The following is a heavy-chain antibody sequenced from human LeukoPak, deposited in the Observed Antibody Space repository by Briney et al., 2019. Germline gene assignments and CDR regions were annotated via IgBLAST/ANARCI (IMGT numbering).Heavy chain of an antibody. CDR1: GFTFKKYD. CDR3: ARSPDILTGENFDY. D-gene: IGHD3-9*01. CDR2: IRGSGEST. J-gene: IGHJ4*02. V-gene: IGHV3-23*01. Sequence: GGTLRLSCAASGFTFKKYDMTWVRQAPGKGLEWVAGIRGSGESTYYSDSVKGRFTISRDNAENKVYLLMNILRAEDTAEYYCARSPDILTGENFDYWGQGTLVTVSS.